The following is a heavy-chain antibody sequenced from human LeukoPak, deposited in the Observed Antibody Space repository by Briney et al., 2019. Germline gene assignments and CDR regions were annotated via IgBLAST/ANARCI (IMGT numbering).Heavy chain of an antibody. J-gene: IGHJ4*02. CDR3: AREDAYYDILTGYYTLYYFDY. V-gene: IGHV1-69*04. CDR1: GGTFSSYT. D-gene: IGHD3-9*01. Sequence: SVKVSCKASGGTFSSYTISWVRQAPGQGLEWMGRIIPIPGIANYAQKFQGRVTITADKSTSTAYMELSSLRPEDTAVYYCAREDAYYDILTGYYTLYYFDYWGQGTLVTVSS. CDR2: IIPIPGIA.